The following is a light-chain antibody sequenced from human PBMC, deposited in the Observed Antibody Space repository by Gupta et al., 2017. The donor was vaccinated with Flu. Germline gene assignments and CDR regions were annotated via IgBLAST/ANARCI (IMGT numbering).Light chain of an antibody. Sequence: DIVMTQSPDSLAVSLGERATINCKSSQSVLYSSTNQNYLSWYQQKPRQPPKLLIYWASTRESGVPDRFSDSGSGTDFTLTISSLQAEDVAVYYCQQYDSSPQTFGQGTKVEIK. J-gene: IGKJ1*01. CDR2: WAS. CDR3: QQYDSSPQT. V-gene: IGKV4-1*01. CDR1: QSVLYSSTNQNY.